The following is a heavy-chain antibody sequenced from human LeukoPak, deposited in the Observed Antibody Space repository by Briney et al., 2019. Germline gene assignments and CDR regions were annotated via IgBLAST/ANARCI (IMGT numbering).Heavy chain of an antibody. Sequence: SQTLSLTCTVSGGSACGGDFYWSWIRQPAGKGLEWIGRVHASGSTSYNPSLKSRVTMSVDTSKTQVSLKLSSGTAADTAVYYCASREPSMLEGTLYFLYWGEGALVTVSA. V-gene: IGHV4-61*02. CDR2: VHASGST. D-gene: IGHD1-26*01. CDR1: GGSACGGDFY. J-gene: IGHJ1*01. CDR3: ASREPSMLEGTLYFLY.